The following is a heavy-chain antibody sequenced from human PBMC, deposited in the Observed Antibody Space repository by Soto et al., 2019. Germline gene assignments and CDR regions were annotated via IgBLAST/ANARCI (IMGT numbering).Heavy chain of an antibody. CDR3: ARGDYYDSSGYYYHNDAFDI. J-gene: IGHJ3*02. CDR2: IIPIFGTA. Sequence: SVKVSCKASGGTFSSYAISWVRQAPGQGLEWMGGIIPIFGTANYAQKFQGRVTITADESTSTAYMELSSLRSEDTAVYYCARGDYYDSSGYYYHNDAFDIWGQGTMVTVS. D-gene: IGHD3-22*01. CDR1: GGTFSSYA. V-gene: IGHV1-69*13.